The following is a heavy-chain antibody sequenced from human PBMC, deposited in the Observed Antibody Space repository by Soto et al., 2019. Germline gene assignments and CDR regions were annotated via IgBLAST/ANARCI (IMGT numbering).Heavy chain of an antibody. V-gene: IGHV3-30*18. J-gene: IGHJ4*02. CDR3: AKSWELYYDFWSGYYTGRPFDY. CDR1: GFTFSSYG. CDR2: ISYDGSNK. D-gene: IGHD3-3*01. Sequence: GGSLRLSCAASGFTFSSYGMHWVRQAPGKGLEWVAVISYDGSNKYYADSVKGRFTISRDNSKNTLYLQMNSLRAEDTAVYYCAKSWELYYDFWSGYYTGRPFDYWGQGTLVTVSS.